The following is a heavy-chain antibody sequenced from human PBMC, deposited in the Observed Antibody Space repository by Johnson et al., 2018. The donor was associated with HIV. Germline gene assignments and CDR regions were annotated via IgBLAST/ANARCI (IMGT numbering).Heavy chain of an antibody. V-gene: IGHV3-30*04. CDR2: ISYDGSNK. CDR3: ATFDAFDI. CDR1: RFTFSSYV. J-gene: IGHJ3*02. Sequence: QVQLVESGGGVVQPGRSLRLSCAASRFTFSSYVMHWVRQAPGKGLAWVAVISYDGSNKYYADSVKGRFTISSDNSKTTLYLQMNSLGAEDTAVYYCATFDAFDIWGQGTMVTVSS.